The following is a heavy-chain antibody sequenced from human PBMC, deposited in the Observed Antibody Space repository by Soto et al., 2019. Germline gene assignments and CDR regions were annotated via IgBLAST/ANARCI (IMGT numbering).Heavy chain of an antibody. CDR1: GYTFTSYA. Sequence: ASVKVSCKASGYTFTSYAMHWVRQAPGQRLEWMGWINAGNGNTKYSQKFQGRVTTTRDTSASTAYMELSSLRSEDTAVYYCARGEGGRVVRYYYGMDVWGQGTTVTVSS. J-gene: IGHJ6*02. D-gene: IGHD2-21*01. V-gene: IGHV1-3*01. CDR3: ARGEGGRVVRYYYGMDV. CDR2: INAGNGNT.